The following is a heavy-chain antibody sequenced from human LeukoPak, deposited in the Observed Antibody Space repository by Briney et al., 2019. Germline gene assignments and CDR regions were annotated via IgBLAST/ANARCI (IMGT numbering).Heavy chain of an antibody. V-gene: IGHV3-23*01. J-gene: IGHJ4*02. CDR2: ISSTGGTT. CDR3: APRVVGSAPFDY. CDR1: GITFSSYG. Sequence: QPGGSLRLSCAASGITFSSYGMSWVRQAPGKGLEWVSSISSTGGTTYYADSVKGRFTISRDNSKNTLYLQMNNLRAEDTAVYYCAPRVVGSAPFDYWGQGTLVTVSS. D-gene: IGHD2-15*01.